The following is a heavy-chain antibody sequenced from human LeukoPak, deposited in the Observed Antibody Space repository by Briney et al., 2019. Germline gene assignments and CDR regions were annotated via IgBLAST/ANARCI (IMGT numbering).Heavy chain of an antibody. D-gene: IGHD3-10*01. CDR2: INHSGST. Sequence: PSETLSLTCAVYGGSFSGYYWSWIRQPPGKGLEWIGEINHSGSTNYNPSLKSRVTISVDTSKNQFSLKLSSVTAADTAMYYCARVRRASSYYYGMDVWGQGTTVTVSS. V-gene: IGHV4-34*01. J-gene: IGHJ6*02. CDR1: GGSFSGYY. CDR3: ARVRRASSYYYGMDV.